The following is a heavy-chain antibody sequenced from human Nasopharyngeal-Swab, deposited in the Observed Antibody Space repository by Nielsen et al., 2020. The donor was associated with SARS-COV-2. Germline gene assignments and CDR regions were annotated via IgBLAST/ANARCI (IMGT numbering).Heavy chain of an antibody. Sequence: GGSLRLSCAASGFTFSNYGMSWVRQAPGKGLEWVSAISGSATTTFYADSVKGRFTISRDNSKNTLHLQMNSLRAEDTAIYYCAKARDTIVVVTASCDYWGQGALVTVSS. CDR1: GFTFSNYG. D-gene: IGHD2-21*02. V-gene: IGHV3-23*01. CDR2: ISGSATTT. CDR3: AKARDTIVVVTASCDY. J-gene: IGHJ4*02.